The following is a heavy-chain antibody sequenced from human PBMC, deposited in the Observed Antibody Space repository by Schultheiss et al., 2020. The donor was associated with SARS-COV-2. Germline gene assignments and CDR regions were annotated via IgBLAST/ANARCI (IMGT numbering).Heavy chain of an antibody. CDR3: ARLSVRRGSDY. Sequence: GSLRLSCAASGFTVSSNYISWVRQAPGKGLEWIGSIYYSGSTYYNPSLKSRVTISVDTSKNQFSLKLNSVTAADTAVYYCARLSVRRGSDYWGQGTLVTVSS. D-gene: IGHD3-10*01. J-gene: IGHJ4*02. CDR2: IYYSGST. CDR1: GFTVSSNY. V-gene: IGHV4-39*01.